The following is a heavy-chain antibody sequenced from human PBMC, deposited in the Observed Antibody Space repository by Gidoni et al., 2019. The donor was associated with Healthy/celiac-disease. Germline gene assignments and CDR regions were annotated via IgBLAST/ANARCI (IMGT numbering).Heavy chain of an antibody. D-gene: IGHD4-17*01. CDR1: GYTFTSYA. Sequence: QVQLVQPVAQVKKPGASVKVCCKASGYTFTSYAMHWVIQAPGQRLGWLGWINPGNGNTKYSQKFQGRVTITRDTSASTAYMELSSLRSEETAVYYCARDYGDYFPLRYWGQGTLVTVSS. CDR3: ARDYGDYFPLRY. V-gene: IGHV1-3*01. CDR2: INPGNGNT. J-gene: IGHJ4*02.